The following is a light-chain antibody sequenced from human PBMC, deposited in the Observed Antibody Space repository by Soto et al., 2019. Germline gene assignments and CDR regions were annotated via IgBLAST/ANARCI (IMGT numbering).Light chain of an antibody. J-gene: IGLJ2*01. CDR1: SSDVGGYDS. Sequence: QCVLTQPPSASGSPGQSVTISCTGTSSDVGGYDSVSWYQQHPNKAPKLMIYEVTKRPSGVPDRFSGSKSGSTASLTVSGLQAEDEADYYCSSYAGNNNLIFGGGTKVTVL. CDR2: EVT. CDR3: SSYAGNNNLI. V-gene: IGLV2-8*01.